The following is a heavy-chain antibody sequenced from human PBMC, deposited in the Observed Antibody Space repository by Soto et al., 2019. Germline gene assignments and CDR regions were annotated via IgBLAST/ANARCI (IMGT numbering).Heavy chain of an antibody. CDR2: IYYSGST. CDR3: VRSLYDSSGYVHGMDV. CDR1: GYSITRSNL. Sequence: SETLSLTCAVSGYSITRSNLWGCIRQPPGKGLEWIGNIYYSGSTFYNPSLESRVTMSVDMSKNQFSLKLSSVTAVDTAVYYCVRSLYDSSGYVHGMDVWGQGTTVTVSS. D-gene: IGHD3-22*01. V-gene: IGHV4-28*01. J-gene: IGHJ6*02.